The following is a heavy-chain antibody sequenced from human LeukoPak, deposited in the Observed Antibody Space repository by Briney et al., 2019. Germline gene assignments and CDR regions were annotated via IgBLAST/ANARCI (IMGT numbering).Heavy chain of an antibody. CDR1: GGTFSSYA. Sequence: SVKVSCKASGGTFSSYAISWVRQAPGQGLEWMGGIIPIFGTANYAQKFQGRVTITADESTSTAYMELSSLRSEDTAVYYCARDCCYYDSSGYYCPFLGTPPYYGMDVWGQGTTVTVSS. J-gene: IGHJ6*02. CDR2: IIPIFGTA. CDR3: ARDCCYYDSSGYYCPFLGTPPYYGMDV. D-gene: IGHD3-22*01. V-gene: IGHV1-69*13.